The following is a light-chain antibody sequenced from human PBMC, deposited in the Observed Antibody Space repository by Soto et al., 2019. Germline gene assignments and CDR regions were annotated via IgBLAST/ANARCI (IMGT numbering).Light chain of an antibody. J-gene: IGKJ5*01. CDR3: QQYYTSPIT. V-gene: IGKV4-1*01. Sequence: MSQCPRDMAVCRGESGTVNCKDRRSVLYSSNNKHYLAWYQQKVGQPPKLLIYWASTRESGVPDRFSGSGSGTDFTLTISSLRAEDVAVYYCQQYYTSPITFGQGTRLEVK. CDR1: RSVLYSSNNKHY. CDR2: WAS.